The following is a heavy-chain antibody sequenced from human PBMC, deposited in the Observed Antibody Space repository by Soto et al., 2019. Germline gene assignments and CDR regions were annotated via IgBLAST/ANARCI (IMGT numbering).Heavy chain of an antibody. D-gene: IGHD3-10*01. V-gene: IGHV6-1*01. CDR1: GDSVSSSSAG. CDR2: TYYRSQWYN. CDR3: AREIHRLLWFGEDLVGAFDL. J-gene: IGHJ3*01. Sequence: QVQLQQSGPRLVRPSETLSLTCAISGDSVSSSSAGWNWIRQSPSRGLEWLGRTYYRSQWYNDYAVSVRGRIIINPDTSRNQLSLHLNSVTPEDTAVYYCAREIHRLLWFGEDLVGAFDLWGQGTRVTVSS.